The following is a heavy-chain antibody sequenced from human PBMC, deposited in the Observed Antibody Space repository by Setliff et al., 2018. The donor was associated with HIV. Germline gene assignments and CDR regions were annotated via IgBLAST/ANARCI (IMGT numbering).Heavy chain of an antibody. CDR2: IKSKTDGGTT. J-gene: IGHJ4*02. Sequence: WGSLRLSCAASGFIFSKSCMSWVRQAPGKGLEWVGRIKSKTDGGTTDYAAPVKGRFTISRDDSKNTLYLQMNSLKTEDTAVYYCTTDLGGSYHGWNYWGQGTLVTVSS. D-gene: IGHD1-26*01. V-gene: IGHV3-15*01. CDR3: TTDLGGSYHGWNY. CDR1: GFIFSKSC.